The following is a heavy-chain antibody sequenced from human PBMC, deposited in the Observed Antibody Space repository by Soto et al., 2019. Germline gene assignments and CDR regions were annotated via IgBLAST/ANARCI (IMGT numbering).Heavy chain of an antibody. CDR2: INPNSGGT. CDR1: GYTFTGYY. CDR3: ARDRPKVVYAMALDY. D-gene: IGHD2-8*02. J-gene: IGHJ4*02. V-gene: IGHV1-2*02. Sequence: QVQLVQSGAEVKKPGASVKVSCKASGYTFTGYYMHWVRQAPGQGLEWMGWINPNSGGTNYAQKFQGRVTMTRDTSISTAYMELSRLRSDDTAVYYCARDRPKVVYAMALDYWGQGTLVTVSS.